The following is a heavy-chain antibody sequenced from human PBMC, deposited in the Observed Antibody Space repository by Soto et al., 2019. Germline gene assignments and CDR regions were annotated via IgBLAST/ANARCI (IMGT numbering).Heavy chain of an antibody. Sequence: ELQLLESGGGLVQPGGSLRLSCGVSGFTFNDFEMNWVRQAPGKGLEWLAYIDGSGTTKKYADSVRGRFTISRDNPNNSLFLQLISVSAADTASSYCARGCGRVTHWGQGTLVSVSS. D-gene: IGHD5-18*01. CDR1: GFTFNDFE. CDR3: ARGCGRVTH. CDR2: IDGSGTTK. J-gene: IGHJ4*02. V-gene: IGHV3-48*03.